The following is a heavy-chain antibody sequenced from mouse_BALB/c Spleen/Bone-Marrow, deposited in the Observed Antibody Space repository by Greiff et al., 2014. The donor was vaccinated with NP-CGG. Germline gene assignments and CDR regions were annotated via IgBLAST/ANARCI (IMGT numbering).Heavy chain of an antibody. J-gene: IGHJ4*01. CDR2: LWADGST. V-gene: IGHV2-9*02. CDR3: ARITTATGAMDY. CDR1: GFSLTTYG. Sequence: VQLVESGPGLVAPSQCLSITCTVSGFSLTTYGVHWVRQPPGKGLEWLGVLWADGSTNYNSALMSRLSISKDNSKSQVFLKMNSLQTDDTAMYYCARITTATGAMDYWGQGTSVTVSS. D-gene: IGHD1-2*01.